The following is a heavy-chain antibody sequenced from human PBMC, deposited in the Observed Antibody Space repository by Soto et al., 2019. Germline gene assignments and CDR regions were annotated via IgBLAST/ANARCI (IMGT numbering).Heavy chain of an antibody. CDR2: VTWDGLST. J-gene: IGHJ6*02. Sequence: GGSLRLSCAASGFTFDDYDMNWVRHAPGKGLEWVSRVTWDGLSTYYADSVKGRFTISRDNSKNSLHLQMSSLKAEDTAFYYCTIIFGPMDAWGQGTAVTVSS. D-gene: IGHD1-20*01. CDR3: TIIFGPMDA. CDR1: GFTFDDYD. V-gene: IGHV3-43D*04.